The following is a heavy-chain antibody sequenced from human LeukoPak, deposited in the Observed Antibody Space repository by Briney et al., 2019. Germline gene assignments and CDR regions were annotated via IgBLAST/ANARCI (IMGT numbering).Heavy chain of an antibody. CDR1: GYTFTSYD. CDR3: ARRRFGIDALDI. Sequence: ASVKVSCKASGYTFTSYDINWVRQATGQGLEWMGWVNPNSGHTGYAQKFQGRVTMTRDTSTSTVYMELSSLRSEDTAVYYCARRRFGIDALDIWGQGTMVTVSP. V-gene: IGHV1-8*01. J-gene: IGHJ3*02. D-gene: IGHD1-14*01. CDR2: VNPNSGHT.